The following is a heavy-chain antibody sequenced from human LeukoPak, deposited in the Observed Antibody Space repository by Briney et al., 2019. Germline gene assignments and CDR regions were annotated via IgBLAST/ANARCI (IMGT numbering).Heavy chain of an antibody. V-gene: IGHV4-34*01. J-gene: IGHJ6*03. CDR2: IYHSGST. D-gene: IGHD3-9*01. CDR3: ARQGQFDWLLSSYYYYYMDV. Sequence: SETLSLTCAVYGGSFSGYYWSWIRQPPGKGLEWIGSIYHSGSTYYNPSLKSRVTISVDTSKNQFSLKLSSVTAADTAVYYCARQGQFDWLLSSYYYYYMDVWGKGTTVTISS. CDR1: GGSFSGYY.